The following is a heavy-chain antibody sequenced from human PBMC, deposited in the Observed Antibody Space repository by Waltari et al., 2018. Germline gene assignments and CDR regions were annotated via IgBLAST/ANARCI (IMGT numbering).Heavy chain of an antibody. Sequence: QVQLQQWGAGLLKPSETLSLTCAVYGGSFSGSYWSWIRQPPGKGLEWIGEINHSGSTNYNPSLKSRVTISVDTSKNQFSLKLSSVTAADTAVYYCAREPIAVAGTEGDYWGQGTLVTVSS. CDR2: INHSGST. CDR1: GGSFSGSY. V-gene: IGHV4-34*01. CDR3: AREPIAVAGTEGDY. D-gene: IGHD6-19*01. J-gene: IGHJ4*02.